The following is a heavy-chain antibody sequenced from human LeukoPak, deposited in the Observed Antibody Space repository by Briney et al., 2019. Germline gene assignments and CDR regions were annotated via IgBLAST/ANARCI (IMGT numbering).Heavy chain of an antibody. CDR3: AKVPPIVVVPAATFDY. Sequence: GGSLRLSCAASGFTFSSYATSWVRQAPGKGLEWVSAISGSGGSTYYADSVKGRFTISRDNSKNTLYLQMNSLRAEDTAVYYCAKVPPIVVVPAATFDYWGQGTLVTVSS. V-gene: IGHV3-23*01. CDR2: ISGSGGST. J-gene: IGHJ4*02. D-gene: IGHD2-2*01. CDR1: GFTFSSYA.